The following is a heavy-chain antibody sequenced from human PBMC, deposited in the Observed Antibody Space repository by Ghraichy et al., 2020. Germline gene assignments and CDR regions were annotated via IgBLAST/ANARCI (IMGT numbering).Heavy chain of an antibody. CDR1: GFSLITSGVG. V-gene: IGHV2-5*04. D-gene: IGHD3-16*01. CDR2: IYWDDHK. Sequence: PTLVKPTQTLTLTCTFSGFSLITSGVGVGWIRQPPGKALEWLALIYWDDHKEYSPSLKTRLTITKDTSKNQVVLTMSNVDPVDTGTYYCVSLMKLGTNWFDPWGQGTLVTVSS. J-gene: IGHJ5*02. CDR3: VSLMKLGTNWFDP.